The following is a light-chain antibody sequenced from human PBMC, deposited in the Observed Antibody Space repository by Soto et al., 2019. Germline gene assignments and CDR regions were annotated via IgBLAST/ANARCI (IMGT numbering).Light chain of an antibody. V-gene: IGKV1-9*01. J-gene: IGKJ4*01. CDR1: QDIAIY. CDR2: AAS. Sequence: IQLTQSQSSLSASVGDRVTITCRXSQDIAIYLAWYQQKPGEAPKLLIYAASTLYGGVPSRFSGSGSGTDFTLTISSLQPDDFATYYCQQYNSYSPLTFGGGTKVDIK. CDR3: QQYNSYSPLT.